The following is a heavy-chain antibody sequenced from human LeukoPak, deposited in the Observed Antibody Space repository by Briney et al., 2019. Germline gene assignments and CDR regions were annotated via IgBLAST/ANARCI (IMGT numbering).Heavy chain of an antibody. Sequence: GGSLRLSCAASGFTFSSYEMNWVRQAPGKGLEWVSSISSGRSFTYYGDSVKGRFSISRDNAKNSLYLQMNSLRAEDTAVYYCAGSGYSYGPAAYYFDYWGQGTLVTVSS. D-gene: IGHD5-18*01. CDR1: GFTFSSYE. CDR2: ISSGRSFT. V-gene: IGHV3-21*01. J-gene: IGHJ4*02. CDR3: AGSGYSYGPAAYYFDY.